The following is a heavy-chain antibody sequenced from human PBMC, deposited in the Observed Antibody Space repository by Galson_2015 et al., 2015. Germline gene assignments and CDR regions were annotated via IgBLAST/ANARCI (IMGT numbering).Heavy chain of an antibody. CDR3: ARGGIALEVPAAIDLGY. Sequence: SLRLSCAASGFTFSSYWMSWVRQAPGKGLEWVAIIKQDGSEKYYVDSVKGRFTISRDNAKNSLYLQMNSLRAEDTAVYYCARGGIALEVPAAIDLGYWGQGTLVTVSS. J-gene: IGHJ4*02. CDR2: IKQDGSEK. V-gene: IGHV3-7*03. CDR1: GFTFSSYW. D-gene: IGHD2-2*01.